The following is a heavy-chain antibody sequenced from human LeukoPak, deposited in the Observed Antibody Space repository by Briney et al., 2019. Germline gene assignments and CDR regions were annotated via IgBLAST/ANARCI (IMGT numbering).Heavy chain of an antibody. D-gene: IGHD2-2*01. J-gene: IGHJ3*02. CDR3: ARDCSSTSCQEEAFDI. Sequence: SETLSLTCTVSGGSISSYYWSWIRQPAGKGLEWIGRIYTSGSTNYNPSLKSRVTMSVDTSKDQFSLKLSSVTAADTAVYYCARDCSSTSCQEEAFDIWGQGTMVTVSS. CDR1: GGSISSYY. V-gene: IGHV4-4*07. CDR2: IYTSGST.